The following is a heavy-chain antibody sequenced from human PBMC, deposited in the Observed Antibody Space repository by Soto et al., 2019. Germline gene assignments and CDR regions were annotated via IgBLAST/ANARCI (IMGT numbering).Heavy chain of an antibody. CDR3: ARELELRSRYYYYCGMDL. V-gene: IGHV3-74*01. CDR1: GFTFSSYW. J-gene: IGHJ6*02. Sequence: EVQLVESGGGLVQPGGSLRLSCAASGFTFSSYWMHWVRQAPGKGLVWVSRINSDGSSTSYADSVKGRFTISRDNAKNKLYLQMNSLRAEDTAVYYGARELELRSRYYYYCGMDLWGQGTTVTVSS. CDR2: INSDGSST. D-gene: IGHD1-7*01.